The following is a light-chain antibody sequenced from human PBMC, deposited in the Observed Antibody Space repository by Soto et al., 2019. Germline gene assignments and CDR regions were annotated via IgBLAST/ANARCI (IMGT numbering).Light chain of an antibody. CDR1: QSVSSY. CDR3: QQYSDWPSWT. CDR2: GAS. V-gene: IGKV3-15*01. Sequence: EIVLTQSPATLSVSPGERATLSCRASQSVSSYLAWYQQEPGQAPRLLIYGASTRATGVPARFSGSGSGTEFTLTISSLQSEDFAVYYCQQYSDWPSWTFGHGTKVEIK. J-gene: IGKJ1*01.